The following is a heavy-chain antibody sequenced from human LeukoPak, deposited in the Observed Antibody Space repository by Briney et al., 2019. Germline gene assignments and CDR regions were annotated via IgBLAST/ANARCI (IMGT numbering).Heavy chain of an antibody. D-gene: IGHD3-9*01. V-gene: IGHV4-39*07. CDR3: ARDTKYYDILTGYYRGDAFDI. J-gene: IGHJ3*02. Sequence: PSETLSLTCTVSGGSISSSSYYWGWIRQPPGKGLEWIGSIYYSGSTYYNPSLKSRVTISVDTSKNQFSLKLSSVTAADTAVYYCARDTKYYDILTGYYRGDAFDIWGQGTMVTVSS. CDR2: IYYSGST. CDR1: GGSISSSSYY.